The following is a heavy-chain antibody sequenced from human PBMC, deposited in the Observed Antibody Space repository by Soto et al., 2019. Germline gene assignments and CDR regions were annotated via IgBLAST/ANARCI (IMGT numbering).Heavy chain of an antibody. CDR2: IYYSGNT. CDR3: ARGAAGTFDWFDP. J-gene: IGHJ5*02. CDR1: GGSVSSGSYY. V-gene: IGHV4-61*01. Sequence: PSETLSLTCTVSGGSVSSGSYYWSWIRQPPGKGLEWIGYIYYSGNTNHNPSLKSRVTISVDTSKNQFSLKLSSVTAADTAVYYCARGAAGTFDWFDPWGQGTLVTVSS. D-gene: IGHD6-13*01.